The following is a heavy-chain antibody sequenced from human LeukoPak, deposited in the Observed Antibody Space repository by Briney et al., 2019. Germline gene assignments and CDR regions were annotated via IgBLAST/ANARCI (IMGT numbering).Heavy chain of an antibody. Sequence: GRSLRLSCSASGFTFYDYAMHRVRQAPGKGLEWVSGISWNSGSIGYADSVKGRFTISRDNAKNSLYLQMNSLRAEDTALYYCAEDMGRRIAARQGYFDSWGQGTLVTVSS. D-gene: IGHD6-6*01. CDR3: AEDMGRRIAARQGYFDS. V-gene: IGHV3-9*01. CDR2: ISWNSGSI. CDR1: GFTFYDYA. J-gene: IGHJ4*02.